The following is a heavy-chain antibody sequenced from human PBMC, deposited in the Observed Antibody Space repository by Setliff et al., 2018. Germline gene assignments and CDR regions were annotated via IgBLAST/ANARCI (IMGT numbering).Heavy chain of an antibody. D-gene: IGHD2-2*01. CDR1: GYIFTSYA. CDR3: VRDRAAIVVGPPTAAFDI. Sequence: ASVKVSCKASGYIFTSYAINWVRQAPGQGLEWMGSISAYNANTNYAQNLQGRVTRTRDTSTSTAYMEVRSLRSDDTAQYYCVRDRAAIVVGPPTAAFDIWGQGTMVTVSS. CDR2: ISAYNANT. J-gene: IGHJ3*02. V-gene: IGHV1-18*01.